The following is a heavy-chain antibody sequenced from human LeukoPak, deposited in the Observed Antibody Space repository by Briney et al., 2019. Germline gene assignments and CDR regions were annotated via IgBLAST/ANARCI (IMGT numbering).Heavy chain of an antibody. CDR3: TRAKIRGGYCSGSSCFNDNWFDP. Sequence: PGRSLRLSCTASGFTFGDYAMSWFRQAPGKGLEWVGFIRSKAYGGTTEYAASVKGRFTISRDDSKSIAYLQMNSLKTEDTAVYYCTRAKIRGGYCSGSSCFNDNWFDPWGQGTLVTVSS. J-gene: IGHJ5*02. D-gene: IGHD2-15*01. V-gene: IGHV3-49*03. CDR1: GFTFGDYA. CDR2: IRSKAYGGTT.